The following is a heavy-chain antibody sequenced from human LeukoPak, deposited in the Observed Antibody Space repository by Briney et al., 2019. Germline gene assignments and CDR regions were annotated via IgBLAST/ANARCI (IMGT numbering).Heavy chain of an antibody. V-gene: IGHV3-30-3*01. CDR2: ISYDGSNK. CDR1: GFTFSNYA. J-gene: IGHJ6*02. Sequence: GGSLRLFCAASGFTFSNYAMHRVRQAPGKGLEWGAVISYDGSNKYYADSVKGRFTISRDNAKNTLYLQMNSLRAEDTAVYYCARASDGMDVWGQGTTVTVSS. CDR3: ARASDGMDV.